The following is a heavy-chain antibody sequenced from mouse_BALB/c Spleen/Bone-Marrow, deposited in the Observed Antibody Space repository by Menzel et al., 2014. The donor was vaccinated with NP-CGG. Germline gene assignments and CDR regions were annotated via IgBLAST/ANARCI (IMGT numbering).Heavy chain of an antibody. J-gene: IGHJ3*01. CDR1: GFTFSDFY. Sequence: EVKLMESGGGLVQPGGSLRLSCATSGFTFSDFYMEWVRRPPGKRLEWIAASRNKAKHYTTEYSASVKGRFTVSRDTSQSILYLQMNALRAEDTAIYYCARDVGYGNYFVYWGQGTLVTVSA. D-gene: IGHD2-10*02. CDR3: ARDVGYGNYFVY. V-gene: IGHV7-1*02. CDR2: SRNKAKHYTT.